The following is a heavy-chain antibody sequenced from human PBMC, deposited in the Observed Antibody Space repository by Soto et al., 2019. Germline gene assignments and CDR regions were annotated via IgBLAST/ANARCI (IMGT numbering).Heavy chain of an antibody. CDR1: GYTFTSYA. D-gene: IGHD6-19*01. J-gene: IGHJ4*02. Sequence: QVQLVQSGAEEKKPGASVKVSCKASGYTFTSYAMHWVRQAPGQRLEWMGWINGGNGNTKYSQKFQGRVTITRDTSASTAYMELSSLRSEDTAVYYCARVSGWYHVDYWGQGTLVTVSS. CDR3: ARVSGWYHVDY. CDR2: INGGNGNT. V-gene: IGHV1-3*05.